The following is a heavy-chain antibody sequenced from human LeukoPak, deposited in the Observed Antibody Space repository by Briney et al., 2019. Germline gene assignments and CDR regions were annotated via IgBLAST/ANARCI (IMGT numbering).Heavy chain of an antibody. CDR1: GGSISSSNW. CDR3: ARREEYCSGGSCYPARFDP. D-gene: IGHD2-15*01. J-gene: IGHJ5*02. CDR2: IYHSGST. V-gene: IGHV4-4*02. Sequence: SETLSLTCAVSGGSISSSNWWSWVRQPPGKGLEWIGEIYHSGSTNYNPSLKSRVTISVDKSKNQFSLKLSSVTAADTAVYYCARREEYCSGGSCYPARFDPWGQGTLVTVSS.